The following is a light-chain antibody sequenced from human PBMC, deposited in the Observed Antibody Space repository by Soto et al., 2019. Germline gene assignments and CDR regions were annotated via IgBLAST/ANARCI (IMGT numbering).Light chain of an antibody. Sequence: QSALTQPPSASGSPGQSVTISCTGTSSDVGGYNYVSWYQQHPGKAPKLLIYSNNQRPSGVPDRFSGSKSGTAASLAISGLRSEDEADYYCAAWDDSLSGVVLGGGTKLTVL. J-gene: IGLJ2*01. CDR2: SNN. CDR1: SSDVGGYNY. V-gene: IGLV2-8*01. CDR3: AAWDDSLSGVV.